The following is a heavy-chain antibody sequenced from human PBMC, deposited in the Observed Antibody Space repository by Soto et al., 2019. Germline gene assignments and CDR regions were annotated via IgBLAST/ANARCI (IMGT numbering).Heavy chain of an antibody. Sequence: GGSLRLSCAASGFTFSSYGMHWVRQAPGKGLEWVAVISYDGSNKYYADSVKGRFTISRDNSKNTLYLQMNSLRAEDTAVYYCAKDHEQYYYYYYGMDVWGQGTTVTVSS. D-gene: IGHD6-19*01. V-gene: IGHV3-30*18. CDR1: GFTFSSYG. CDR2: ISYDGSNK. J-gene: IGHJ6*02. CDR3: AKDHEQYYYYYYGMDV.